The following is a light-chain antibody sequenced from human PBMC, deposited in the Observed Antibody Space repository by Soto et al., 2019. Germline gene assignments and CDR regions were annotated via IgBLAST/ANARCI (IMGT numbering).Light chain of an antibody. CDR3: QQTYTTPQP. J-gene: IGKJ5*01. Sequence: DIQMTQIPSTLPASVGDTVTIICRASESISSWLAWYQQKPGKAPKLLIYDVSKLRRGVPSRFSGSGSGTDFTLTINNLQPEDVATYYCQQTYTTPQPFGQGTRLEIK. V-gene: IGKV1-39*01. CDR2: DVS. CDR1: ESISSW.